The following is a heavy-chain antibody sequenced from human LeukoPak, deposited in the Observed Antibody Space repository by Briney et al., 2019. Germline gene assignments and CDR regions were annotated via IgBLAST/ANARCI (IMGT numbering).Heavy chain of an antibody. D-gene: IGHD2-15*01. CDR1: GLTFSSYA. J-gene: IGHJ6*03. CDR2: ISYDGSNK. CDR3: ARDPRGRCSGGSCYRGSYYYYYMDV. V-gene: IGHV3-30*01. Sequence: PGRSLRLSCAASGLTFSSYAMHWVRQAPSKGLEWVAVISYDGSNKYYADSVKGRFTISRDNSKNTLYLQMNSLRAGDTAVYYCARDPRGRCSGGSCYRGSYYYYYMDVWGKGTTVTVSS.